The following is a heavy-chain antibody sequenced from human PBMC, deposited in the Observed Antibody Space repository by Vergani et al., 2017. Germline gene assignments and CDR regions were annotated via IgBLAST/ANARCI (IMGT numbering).Heavy chain of an antibody. CDR3: AKERYGGNSMDYFDY. J-gene: IGHJ4*02. CDR2: IRYDGSNK. D-gene: IGHD4-23*01. CDR1: GFTFSSYG. Sequence: QVQLVESGGGVVQPGGSLRLSCAASGFTFSSYGMHWVRQAPGKGLEWVAFIRYDGSNKYYADSVKGRFTISRDNSKNTLYLQMNSLRAEDTAVYYCAKERYGGNSMDYFDYWGQGTLVTVSS. V-gene: IGHV3-30*02.